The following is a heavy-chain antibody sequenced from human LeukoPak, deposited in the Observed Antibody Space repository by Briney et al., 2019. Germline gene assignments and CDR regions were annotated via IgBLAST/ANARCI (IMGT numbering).Heavy chain of an antibody. CDR3: ARGSGGRTVWVVVPAAQSSNYYYYGMDV. Sequence: GRSLRLSCAASGFTFSSYVMHWVRQAPGKGLEWVAVISYDGSNKYYADSVKGRFTISRDNSKNTLYLQMNSLRAEDTAVYYCARGSGGRTVWVVVPAAQSSNYYYYGMDVWGQGTTVTVSS. V-gene: IGHV3-30-3*01. J-gene: IGHJ6*02. CDR1: GFTFSSYV. D-gene: IGHD2-2*01. CDR2: ISYDGSNK.